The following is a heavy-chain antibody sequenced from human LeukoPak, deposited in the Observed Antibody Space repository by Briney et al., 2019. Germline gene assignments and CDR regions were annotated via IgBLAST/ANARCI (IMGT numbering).Heavy chain of an antibody. J-gene: IGHJ4*01. V-gene: IGHV3-33*01. CDR1: GFIFSHHC. CDR3: ARDAQRGFDYSNYLKN. Sequence: PGGSLRLSCAASGFIFSHHCMHWFRQAPGKGLDWVAVIWRDASNRFYADSVKGRFTISRDNSQNTVFLQMNSLRVKDTTIYYFARDAQRGFDYSNYLKNWGHGTLVTVSS. CDR2: IWRDASNR. D-gene: IGHD4-11*01.